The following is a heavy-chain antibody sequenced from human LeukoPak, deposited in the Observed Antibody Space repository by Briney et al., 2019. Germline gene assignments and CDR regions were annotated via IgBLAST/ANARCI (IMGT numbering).Heavy chain of an antibody. V-gene: IGHV1-2*06. CDR3: ARACSDSSGYHDAFDI. CDR2: INPNSGGT. CDR1: GYTFTGYY. J-gene: IGHJ3*02. Sequence: ASVKVSCXASGYTFTGYYMHWVRRAPGQGLEWMGRINPNSGGTNYAQKFQGRVTMTRDTSISTAYMELGRLRSDDTAVYYCARACSDSSGYHDAFDIWGQGTMVTVSS. D-gene: IGHD3-22*01.